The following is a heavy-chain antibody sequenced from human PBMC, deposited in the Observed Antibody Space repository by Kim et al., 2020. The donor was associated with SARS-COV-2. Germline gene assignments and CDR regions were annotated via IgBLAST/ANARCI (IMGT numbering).Heavy chain of an antibody. J-gene: IGHJ6*02. CDR2: ISGSGGST. Sequence: GGSLRLSCAASGFTFSSYAMSWVRQAPGKGLEWVSAISGSGGSTYYADSVKGRFTISRDNSKNTLYLQMNSLRAEDTAVYYCAKRSSSSWSPRVNYYYGMDVWGQGTTVTVSS. V-gene: IGHV3-23*01. CDR1: GFTFSSYA. CDR3: AKRSSSSWSPRVNYYYGMDV. D-gene: IGHD6-13*01.